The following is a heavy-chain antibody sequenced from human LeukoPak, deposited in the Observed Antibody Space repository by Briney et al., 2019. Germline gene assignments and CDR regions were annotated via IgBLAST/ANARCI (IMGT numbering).Heavy chain of an antibody. CDR3: ARVSPSGVRYYYGSGSYYYYGMDV. CDR2: IYYSGST. CDR1: GGSISSGGYY. V-gene: IGHV4-31*03. Sequence: PSETLSLTCTVSGGSISSGGYYWSWIRQHPGKGLEWIGYIYYSGSTYYNPSLKSRVTISVDTSKNQFSLKLSSVTAADTAVYYCARVSPSGVRYYYGSGSYYYYGMDVWGQGTTVTVSS. D-gene: IGHD3-10*01. J-gene: IGHJ6*02.